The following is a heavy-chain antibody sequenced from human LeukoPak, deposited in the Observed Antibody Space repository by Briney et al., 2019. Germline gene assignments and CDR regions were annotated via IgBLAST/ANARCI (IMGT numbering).Heavy chain of an antibody. CDR1: GLTFSTSG. Sequence: PGGSLRLSCTASGLTFSTSGFNWVRQAPGKGLEWVASIGPTGSDRYHADSIKGRFTISRDNANNFLYLQMNSLRAEDMAVYYCATETNGRHYDYWGQGTLLTVSS. D-gene: IGHD1-14*01. CDR2: IGPTGSDR. J-gene: IGHJ4*02. V-gene: IGHV3-21*06. CDR3: ATETNGRHYDY.